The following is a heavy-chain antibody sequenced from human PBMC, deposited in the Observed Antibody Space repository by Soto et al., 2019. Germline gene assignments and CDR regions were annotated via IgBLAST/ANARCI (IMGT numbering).Heavy chain of an antibody. CDR1: GFTFGAYT. CDR2: ISYDGNSE. Sequence: YLVESGGGVVQPGRSLRLSCAASGFTFGAYTMHWVRQAPGKGLGWVAAISYDGNSERYTDPVKGRFTVSRDNPSDTLYLQMNSLRVEDTAVYYCARDGYSGRSEGFDIWGQGTMVTVSS. D-gene: IGHD5-12*01. CDR3: ARDGYSGRSEGFDI. V-gene: IGHV3-30*14. J-gene: IGHJ3*02.